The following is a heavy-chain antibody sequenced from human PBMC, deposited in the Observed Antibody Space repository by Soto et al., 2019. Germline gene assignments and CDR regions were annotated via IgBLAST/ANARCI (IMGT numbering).Heavy chain of an antibody. CDR1: GFTFSNAW. D-gene: IGHD2-15*01. Sequence: GGSLRLSCAASGFTFSNAWMNWVRQAPGKGLEWVGRIKSKTDGGTTDYAAPVKGRFTISRDDSKNTLYLQMNSLKTEDTAVYYCTTLPPVAATDLYYYYGMDVWGQGTTVTVSS. CDR3: TTLPPVAATDLYYYYGMDV. V-gene: IGHV3-15*07. J-gene: IGHJ6*02. CDR2: IKSKTDGGTT.